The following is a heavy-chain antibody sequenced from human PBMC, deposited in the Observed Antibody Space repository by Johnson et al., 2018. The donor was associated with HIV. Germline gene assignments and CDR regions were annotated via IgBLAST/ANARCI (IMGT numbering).Heavy chain of an antibody. J-gene: IGHJ3*01. CDR1: GFTFSTYG. CDR3: AKGEAQGGWIQIRLYAFDF. V-gene: IGHV3-30*02. D-gene: IGHD5-18*01. Sequence: QVQLVESGGGVVQPGGSLRLSCAASGFTFSTYGMHWVRQAPGKGLEWVAFIRHDGSKKYSADSVTGRFTFYRNNSKNTLNLQMNRLRPEDSAVYYCAKGEAQGGWIQIRLYAFDFWGQGTMVTVSS. CDR2: IRHDGSKK.